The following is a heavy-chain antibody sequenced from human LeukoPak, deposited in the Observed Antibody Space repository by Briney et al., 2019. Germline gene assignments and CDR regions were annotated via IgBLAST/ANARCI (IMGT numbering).Heavy chain of an antibody. J-gene: IGHJ2*01. D-gene: IGHD6-13*01. CDR3: ARIAAAGYWYFDL. Sequence: ASVKVSCKASGYTFTGYYMHWVRQAPGQGLEWMGWINPNSGVTNYAQRFQGRVTMTRDTSISTAYMELSRLRSDDTAVYYCARIAAAGYWYFDLWGRGTLVTVSS. V-gene: IGHV1-2*02. CDR1: GYTFTGYY. CDR2: INPNSGVT.